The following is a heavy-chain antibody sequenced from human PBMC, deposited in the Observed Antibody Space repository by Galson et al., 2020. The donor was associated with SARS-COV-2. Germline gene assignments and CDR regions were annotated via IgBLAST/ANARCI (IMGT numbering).Heavy chain of an antibody. Sequence: SENLSLTCAVSGYSISSGYYWGWIRQPPGKGLEWIGRIYHSGSTYYNTSLKSRVTISVDTSKNQFSLKLISVTAADTAVYYCARGYSSSWYFGWGQGTLVTVSS. CDR1: GYSISSGYY. J-gene: IGHJ4*02. CDR3: ARGYSSSWYFG. D-gene: IGHD6-13*01. V-gene: IGHV4-38-2*01. CDR2: IYHSGST.